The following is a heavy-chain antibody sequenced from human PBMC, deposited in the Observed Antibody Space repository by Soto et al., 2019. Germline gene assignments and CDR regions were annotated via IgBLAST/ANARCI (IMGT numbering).Heavy chain of an antibody. V-gene: IGHV3-21*01. CDR3: ARESEDLTSNFDY. CDR2: ISSTTNYI. J-gene: IGHJ4*02. CDR1: GFTFSTYT. Sequence: EVQVVESGGDLVKPGGSLRLSCASSGFTFSTYTMNWVRQAPGKGLEWVSSISSTTNYIYYADSMKGRFTVSRDNAKNSVYLEMNSLSAEDTALYYCARESEDLTSNFDYWGQGTLVTVSS.